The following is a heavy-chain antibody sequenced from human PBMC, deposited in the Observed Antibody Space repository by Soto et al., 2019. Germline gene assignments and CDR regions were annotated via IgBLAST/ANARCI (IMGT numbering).Heavy chain of an antibody. CDR3: TRYYYESSGYYVD. V-gene: IGHV3-49*04. Sequence: GTLRLSCTAGGLSFGRYALSWVRQAQGKGLEWVGVIRSEANGGTTDYAASVKGRITISRDDSKSIAYMEINSLQTEDTAVYYWTRYYYESSGYYVDWGQGALVTGSA. D-gene: IGHD3-22*01. J-gene: IGHJ4*02. CDR2: IRSEANGGTT. CDR1: GLSFGRYA.